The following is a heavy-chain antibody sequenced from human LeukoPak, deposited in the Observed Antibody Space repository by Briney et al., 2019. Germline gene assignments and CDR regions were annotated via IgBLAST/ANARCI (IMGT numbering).Heavy chain of an antibody. D-gene: IGHD2-8*02. CDR3: ARGPIVLDDAFDI. J-gene: IGHJ3*02. CDR1: GDSVSSNSVI. V-gene: IGHV6-1*01. CDR2: TYYRSKWYS. Sequence: SQTLSLTCAISGDSVSSNSVIWNWIRQSPSRGLEWLGRTYYRSKWYSDYAVSVKSRITINPDTSKNQFSLQLNSVTPEDTAVYYCARGPIVLDDAFDIWGQGTMVTVS.